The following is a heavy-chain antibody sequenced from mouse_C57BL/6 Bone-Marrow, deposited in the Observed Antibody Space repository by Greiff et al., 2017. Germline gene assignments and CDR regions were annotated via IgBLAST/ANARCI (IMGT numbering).Heavy chain of an antibody. D-gene: IGHD1-1*01. J-gene: IGHJ2*01. CDR3: ARSPYGSGSGDY. CDR1: GYAFSSSW. CDR2: IYPGDGDT. Sequence: VQLQQSGPELVKPGASVKISCKASGYAFSSSWMNWVKQRPGKGLEWIGRIYPGDGDTNYNGKFKGKATLTADKSSSTAYMQLSSLTSEDSAVYFCARSPYGSGSGDYWGQGTTLTVSS. V-gene: IGHV1-82*01.